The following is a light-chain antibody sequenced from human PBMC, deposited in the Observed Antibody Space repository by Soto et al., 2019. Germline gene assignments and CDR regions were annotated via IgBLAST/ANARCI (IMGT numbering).Light chain of an antibody. Sequence: QAVVTQPPSAPPSLGASFTRTSTLASGQSNYAIAWHQQQSEKGPRYLMKLNSDGSHSKGDGIPDRFSGSSSGAERYLTISSLQSEDEADYYCQTWGSGIVVFGGGTKLTVL. V-gene: IGLV4-69*01. CDR1: SGQSNYA. CDR3: QTWGSGIVV. J-gene: IGLJ2*01. CDR2: LNSDGSH.